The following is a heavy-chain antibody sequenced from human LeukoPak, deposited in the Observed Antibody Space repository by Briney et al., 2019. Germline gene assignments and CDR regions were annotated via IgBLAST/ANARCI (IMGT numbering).Heavy chain of an antibody. D-gene: IGHD2-15*01. Sequence: GGSLRLSCAASRFTFRNYGMHWVRQAPGKGLEWVAVIWYDGSEKYYVDSVKGRFTVSRGNSKTTVYLQMNSLRVEDTAVYYCARDRGWPAVHFDLWGQGTLVTVSS. CDR2: IWYDGSEK. CDR3: ARDRGWPAVHFDL. CDR1: RFTFRNYG. V-gene: IGHV3-33*01. J-gene: IGHJ4*02.